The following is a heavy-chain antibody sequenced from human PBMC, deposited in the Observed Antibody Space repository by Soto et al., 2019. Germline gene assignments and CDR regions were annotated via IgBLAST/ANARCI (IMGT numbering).Heavy chain of an antibody. V-gene: IGHV4-4*07. D-gene: IGHD6-13*01. J-gene: IGHJ4*02. CDR2: IYASGST. CDR3: ARCPSGYSSSWYYFDY. Sequence: PSETLSLTCTVSGGSISSYFWSWIRQPAGKGLEWIGRIYASGSTNYNPSLKSRVTMSVDTSKNQFSLKLSSVTAADTAVYYCARCPSGYSSSWYYFDYWGQGALVTVS. CDR1: GGSISSYF.